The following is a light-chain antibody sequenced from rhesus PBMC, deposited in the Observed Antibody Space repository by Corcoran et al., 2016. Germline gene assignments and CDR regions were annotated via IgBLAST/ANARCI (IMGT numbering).Light chain of an antibody. CDR1: QGISRW. CDR3: QQYSSRPLT. CDR2: KAS. J-gene: IGKJ4*01. V-gene: IGKV1-22*01. Sequence: DIQMTQSPSSLSASVGDTVTITCRASQGISRWLAWYQQKPGNAPKLLIYKASCLQSGVPSRFSGRGPGTAFTLTLSSMQSEDFATYYCQQYSSRPLTFCGGTKVEIK.